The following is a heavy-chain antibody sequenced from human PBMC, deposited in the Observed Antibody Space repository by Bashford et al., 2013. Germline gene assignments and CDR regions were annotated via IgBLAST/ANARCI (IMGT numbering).Heavy chain of an antibody. J-gene: IGHJ5*02. CDR1: GFTFSSYA. CDR3: AKVGGIAAELDFQNPNWFDP. D-gene: IGHD6-13*01. V-gene: IGHV3-23*01. Sequence: GGPVRLSCAASGFTFSSYAMSWVRQAPGKGLEWVSAISGSGGSTYYADSVKGRFTISRDNSKNTLYLQMNSLRAEDTAVYYCAKVGGIAAELDFQNPNWFDPWGQGTLVTVSS. CDR2: ISGSGGST.